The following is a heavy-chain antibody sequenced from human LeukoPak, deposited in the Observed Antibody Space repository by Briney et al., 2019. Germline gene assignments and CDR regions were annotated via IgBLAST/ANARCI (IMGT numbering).Heavy chain of an antibody. CDR3: ARGQARLRRAFDI. CDR2: INHSGST. Sequence: PSETLSLTCAVYGGSFSGYYWSWIRQPPGKGLEWIGEINHSGSTNYNPSLKSRVTISVDTSKNQFSLKLSSVTAADTAVYYCARGQARLRRAFDIWGQGTMVTVSS. CDR1: GGSFSGYY. V-gene: IGHV4-34*01. D-gene: IGHD5-12*01. J-gene: IGHJ3*02.